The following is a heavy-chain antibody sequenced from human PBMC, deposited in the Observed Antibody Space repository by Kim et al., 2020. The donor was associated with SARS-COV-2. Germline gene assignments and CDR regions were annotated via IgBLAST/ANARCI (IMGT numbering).Heavy chain of an antibody. CDR1: GYTFTGYY. CDR3: ARECDILTGYGDIVFDY. J-gene: IGHJ4*02. V-gene: IGHV1-2*02. D-gene: IGHD3-9*01. Sequence: ASVKVSCKASGYTFTGYYMHWVRQAPGQGLEWMGWINPNSGGTNYAQKFQGRVTMTRDTSISTAYMELSRLRSDDTAVYYCARECDILTGYGDIVFDYWGQGTLVTVSS. CDR2: INPNSGGT.